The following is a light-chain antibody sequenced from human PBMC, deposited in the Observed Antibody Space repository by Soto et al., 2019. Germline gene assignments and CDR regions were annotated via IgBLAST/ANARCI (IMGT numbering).Light chain of an antibody. CDR1: QKISTW. J-gene: IGKJ1*01. V-gene: IGKV1-5*03. CDR2: KTS. Sequence: DIQMTQSPSTLSASVGDRVTITCRASQKISTWLAWFQQKPGEAPKLLIYKTSHLESGVPSRFSGTGSGTEFTLSIINLQPDDFATYYCQQYDSYPWTFGQGTKVEIK. CDR3: QQYDSYPWT.